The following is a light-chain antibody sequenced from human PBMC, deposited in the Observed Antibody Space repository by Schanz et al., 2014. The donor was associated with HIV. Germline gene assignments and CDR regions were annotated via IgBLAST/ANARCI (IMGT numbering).Light chain of an antibody. V-gene: IGKV1-6*01. CDR3: LQHYNYPVT. Sequence: AIQMTQSPSALSASVGDRATITCRASQGIRNDLGWYQQKPGKAPKLLIYAASYLQSGVPARFSGSGSGTDFTLTISSLQPEDFATYYCLQHYNYPVTFGQGTKLEIK. CDR2: AAS. CDR1: QGIRND. J-gene: IGKJ2*01.